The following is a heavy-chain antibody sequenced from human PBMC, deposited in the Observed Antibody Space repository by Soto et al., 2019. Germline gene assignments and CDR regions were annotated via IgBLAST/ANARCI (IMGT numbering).Heavy chain of an antibody. Sequence: PGGSLRLSCADSGFTFSDYPMNWVRHAPGKGLEWVSFIRTISSAIYFADSVRGRFTISRDNARNSLYLQMTSLRDEDTAVYYCARETPSFDSWGQGTLVTVSS. CDR1: GFTFSDYP. CDR3: ARETPSFDS. CDR2: IRTISSAI. D-gene: IGHD2-15*01. J-gene: IGHJ4*02. V-gene: IGHV3-48*02.